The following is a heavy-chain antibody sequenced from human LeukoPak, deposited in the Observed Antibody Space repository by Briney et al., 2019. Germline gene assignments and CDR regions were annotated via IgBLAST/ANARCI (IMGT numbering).Heavy chain of an antibody. V-gene: IGHV1-3*01. CDR1: GYPFVSYV. CDR2: INPDNGNA. CDR3: ARGAYYGMDV. Sequence: ASVKVSCKASGYPFVSYVIHWVRQAPGQRLEWMGWINPDNGNAEYSQKFQGRVTITRDTSASTAYMELSSLRSEDTAVYYCARGAYYGMDVWGQGTTVTVSS. J-gene: IGHJ6*02.